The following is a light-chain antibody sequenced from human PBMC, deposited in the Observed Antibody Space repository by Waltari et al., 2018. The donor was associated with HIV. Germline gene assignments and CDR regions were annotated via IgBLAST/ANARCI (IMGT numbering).Light chain of an antibody. J-gene: IGLJ2*01. CDR1: SSNIGSKT. V-gene: IGLV1-44*01. Sequence: QSVLTQPPSAPGTPGQRVTISCSGSSSNIGSKTVNWYQQLPGTAPKLLIYRNNQRPSGVPDRFSGSKSGTSASLAISGLQSEDEADYYCATWDDSLNGDVVFGGGTKLTVL. CDR2: RNN. CDR3: ATWDDSLNGDVV.